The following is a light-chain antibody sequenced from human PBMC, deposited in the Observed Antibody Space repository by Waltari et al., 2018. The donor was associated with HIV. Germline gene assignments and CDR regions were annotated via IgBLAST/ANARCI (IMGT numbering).Light chain of an antibody. CDR1: QSVSTY. V-gene: IGKV3-11*01. Sequence: EIVLTQSTATLSLSPGESATLSCSASQSVSTYLAGYQHKPGQAPRLLIYDASKRATGIPARFSGSGSGTDFTLTISNLAPEDFAVYYCQQRSDWLTFGGGTRVES. CDR2: DAS. J-gene: IGKJ4*01. CDR3: QQRSDWLT.